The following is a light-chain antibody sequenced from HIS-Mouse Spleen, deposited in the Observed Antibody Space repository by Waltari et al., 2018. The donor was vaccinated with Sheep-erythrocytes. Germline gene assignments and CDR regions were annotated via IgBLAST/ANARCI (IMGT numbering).Light chain of an antibody. V-gene: IGLV2-14*01. CDR1: SSDVGGYNY. J-gene: IGLJ2*01. CDR2: EVS. CDR3: SSYTSSSTPVV. Sequence: QSALTQPASVSGSPGQSITISCTGTSSDVGGYNYVSWYQQHPGKAPKLMIYEVSNRPSWVSNRLSGSKSGNTASLTISGLQAEDEADYYCSSYTSSSTPVVFGGGTKLTVL.